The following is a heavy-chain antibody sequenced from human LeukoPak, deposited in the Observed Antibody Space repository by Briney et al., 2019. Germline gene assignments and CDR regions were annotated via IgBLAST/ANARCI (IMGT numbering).Heavy chain of an antibody. D-gene: IGHD2-2*01. V-gene: IGHV3-23*01. Sequence: GGSLRLSCTASGFTFGDYAMTWVRQAPGKGLEWVSAISGSGGSTYYADSVKGRFTISRDNSKNTLYLQMNSLRAEDTAVYYCAKARCSSTSCNEAYYFDYWGQGTLVTVSS. CDR1: GFTFGDYA. J-gene: IGHJ4*02. CDR3: AKARCSSTSCNEAYYFDY. CDR2: ISGSGGST.